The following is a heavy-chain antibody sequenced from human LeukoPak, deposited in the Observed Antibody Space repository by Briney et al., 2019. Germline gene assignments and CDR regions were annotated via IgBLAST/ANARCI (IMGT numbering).Heavy chain of an antibody. V-gene: IGHV2-5*02. Sequence: ESGPTLVKPTQTLTLTCTFSGFSLSTNGMGVGGIRQPPGKTLEWLALIYWDDDKRYSPSLKSRLTITKDTSKNQVVLTLTNMDSVDTATYYCALSTTVTTPMGYWGQGTLVTVSS. CDR3: ALSTTVTTPMGY. D-gene: IGHD4-17*01. J-gene: IGHJ4*02. CDR1: GFSLSTNGMG. CDR2: IYWDDDK.